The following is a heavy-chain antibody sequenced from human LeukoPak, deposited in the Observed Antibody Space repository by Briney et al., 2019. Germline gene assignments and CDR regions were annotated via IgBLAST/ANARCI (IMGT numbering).Heavy chain of an antibody. V-gene: IGHV1-69*13. Sequence: GASVKVSCKASGYTFTSYDINWVRQATGQGLEWMGGIIPIFGTANYAQKFQGRVTITADESTSTAYMELSSLRSEDTAVYYCARAIPDSSGYLGDYFDYWGQGTLVTVSS. CDR1: GYTFTSYD. CDR3: ARAIPDSSGYLGDYFDY. CDR2: IIPIFGTA. J-gene: IGHJ4*02. D-gene: IGHD3-22*01.